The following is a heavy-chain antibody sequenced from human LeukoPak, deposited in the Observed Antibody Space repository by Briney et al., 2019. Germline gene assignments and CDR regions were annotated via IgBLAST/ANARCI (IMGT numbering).Heavy chain of an antibody. Sequence: SETLSLTCAVYGGSFSGYYWSWIRQPPGKGLEWIGEINHSGSTNYNPSLKSRVTISVDTSKNQFSLKLSSVTAADTAAYYCARAGPFYSSGSIGFWFDPWGQGTLVTVSS. J-gene: IGHJ5*02. CDR2: INHSGST. CDR3: ARAGPFYSSGSIGFWFDP. CDR1: GGSFSGYY. V-gene: IGHV4-34*01. D-gene: IGHD3-22*01.